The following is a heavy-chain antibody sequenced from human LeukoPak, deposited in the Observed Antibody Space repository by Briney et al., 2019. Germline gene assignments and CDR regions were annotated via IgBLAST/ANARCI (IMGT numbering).Heavy chain of an antibody. CDR1: GFTFSSYA. CDR3: ATYHGGIAAAGTDDDAFDI. CDR2: ISYDGSNK. J-gene: IGHJ3*02. V-gene: IGHV3-30-3*01. Sequence: PGRSLRLSCAASGFTFSSYAMHWVRQAPGKGLEWVAVISYDGSNKYYADSVKGRFTISRDNSKNTLYLQMNSLRAEDTAVYYCATYHGGIAAAGTDDDAFDIWGQGTMVTVSS. D-gene: IGHD6-13*01.